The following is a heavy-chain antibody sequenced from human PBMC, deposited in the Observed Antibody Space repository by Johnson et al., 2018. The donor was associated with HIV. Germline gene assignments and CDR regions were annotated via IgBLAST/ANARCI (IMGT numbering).Heavy chain of an antibody. Sequence: EVQLVESGGGLVQPGGSLRLSCAASGFTVSRNYMNWVRQAPGKGLEWVSVIYSGGSTYYADSVKGRFTISRDSSKNTLYLQMNSLRAEDTAMYYCARDPPGRAFDVWGLGTTVTVSS. CDR3: ARDPPGRAFDV. J-gene: IGHJ3*01. CDR1: GFTVSRNY. CDR2: IYSGGST. V-gene: IGHV3-66*02.